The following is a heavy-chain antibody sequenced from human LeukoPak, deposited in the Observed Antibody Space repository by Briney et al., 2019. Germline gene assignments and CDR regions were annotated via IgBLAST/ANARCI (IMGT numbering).Heavy chain of an antibody. CDR3: AREKGWELPANAFDI. CDR2: INHSGST. Sequence: SETLSLTCAVYGGSFSGYYWSWIRQPPGKGLEWIGEINHSGSTNYNPSLKSRVTISVDTSKNQFSLKLSSVTAADTAVYYCAREKGWELPANAFDIWGKGKMVTVSS. V-gene: IGHV4-34*01. CDR1: GGSFSGYY. J-gene: IGHJ3*02. D-gene: IGHD1-26*01.